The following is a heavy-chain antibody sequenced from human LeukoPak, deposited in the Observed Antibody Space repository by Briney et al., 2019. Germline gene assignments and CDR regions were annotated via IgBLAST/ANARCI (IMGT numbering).Heavy chain of an antibody. J-gene: IGHJ4*02. CDR1: GSSFTSYW. Sequence: GAALQISCQGSGSSFTSYWIGWVRPMPGKGVEWRGIIYPGDSDIRYSPSFQGQVTISADKSINTAYLQWSSLKASDTAMYYCARGPASAFAGWYYWGQGTLVTVSS. CDR2: IYPGDSDI. D-gene: IGHD6-19*01. CDR3: ARGPASAFAGWYY. V-gene: IGHV5-51*01.